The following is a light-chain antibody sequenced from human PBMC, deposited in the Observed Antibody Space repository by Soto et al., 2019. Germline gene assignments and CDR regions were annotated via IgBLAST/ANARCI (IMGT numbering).Light chain of an antibody. J-gene: IGKJ1*01. V-gene: IGKV4-1*01. CDR3: QQYYTPPPWT. Sequence: DIVMTQSPDSLTVSLGERATINCKSSQNVLYSSNNKNQLAWYQQKAGPPPKLLIYWASIRESGVPDRFSGSGSGTDFTLTISSLQAEDAAVYYCQQYYTPPPWTFGQGTKVEVK. CDR1: QNVLYSSNNKNQ. CDR2: WAS.